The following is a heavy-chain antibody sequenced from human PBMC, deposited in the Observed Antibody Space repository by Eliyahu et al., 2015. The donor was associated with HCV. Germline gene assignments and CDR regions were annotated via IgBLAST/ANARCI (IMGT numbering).Heavy chain of an antibody. V-gene: IGHV3-9*01. J-gene: IGHJ6*02. Sequence: DVQLVESGGGWVQPGESLXLSCSVSGLSFGXFAXXWVRQGPGKGLEGVSGISWNSDGLGYADSVKGRFTISRDNAKNSLYLQMNSLRPEDTALYYCAKDNKNQGVIPYYYYYGMDVWGQGTTVTVSS. CDR2: ISWNSDGL. CDR1: GLSFGXFA. CDR3: AKDNKNQGVIPYYYYYGMDV. D-gene: IGHD3-16*02.